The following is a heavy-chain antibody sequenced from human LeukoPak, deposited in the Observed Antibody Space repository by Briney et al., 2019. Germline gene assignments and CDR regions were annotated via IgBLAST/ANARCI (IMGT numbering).Heavy chain of an antibody. Sequence: QTGGSLRLSCTASGFTFGDYAMSWFRQAPGKGLEWVGFIRSKAYGGTTEYAASVKGRFTISRDDSKSIAYLQMNSLKTEDTAVYYCTRDISPTAQGYYYGMDVWGQGTTGTVSS. CDR3: TRDISPTAQGYYYGMDV. J-gene: IGHJ6*02. D-gene: IGHD4-17*01. CDR2: IRSKAYGGTT. CDR1: GFTFGDYA. V-gene: IGHV3-49*03.